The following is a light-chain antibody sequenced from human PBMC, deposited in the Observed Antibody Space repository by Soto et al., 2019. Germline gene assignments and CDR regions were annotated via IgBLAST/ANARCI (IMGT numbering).Light chain of an antibody. Sequence: EIVLTQSPGTLSLSPGERATLSCRASQSVSSIYLAWYQQKPGQAPRLLIYGASSRATGIPDRFSGSGSGTYFTLTISRLEPEDFAVYYCQHFGNSPIFTFGPGTKVEIK. CDR1: QSVSSIY. J-gene: IGKJ3*01. CDR2: GAS. V-gene: IGKV3-20*01. CDR3: QHFGNSPIFT.